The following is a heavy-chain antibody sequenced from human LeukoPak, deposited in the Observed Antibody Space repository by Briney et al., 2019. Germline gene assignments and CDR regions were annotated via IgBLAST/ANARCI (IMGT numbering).Heavy chain of an antibody. CDR2: MYTSGST. Sequence: PSETLSLTCTVSGGSISSGYYYGSWIRQPAGEGLEWIGRMYTSGSTEYNPSLKSRVTISVDTSKNQFSLKLSSVTAADTAVYYCTRSRATYCTSGSCYIDLQARWGQGTLVIVSS. V-gene: IGHV4-61*02. D-gene: IGHD2-2*02. CDR1: GGSISSGYYY. CDR3: TRSRATYCTSGSCYIDLQAR. J-gene: IGHJ4*02.